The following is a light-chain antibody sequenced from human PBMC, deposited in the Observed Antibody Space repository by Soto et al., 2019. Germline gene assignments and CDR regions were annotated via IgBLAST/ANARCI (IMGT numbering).Light chain of an antibody. CDR2: GAL. Sequence: EIVLTQSRGTLSLSPGERATLSCRASQTVSSRFLAWYQQKPGQAPRLLIYGALSRATGIPDRFSGSGSGTDFTLTISSLQPDDFATYYCQQYNSYSWTFGQGTKVDIK. CDR1: QTVSSRF. CDR3: QQYNSYSWT. V-gene: IGKV3-20*01. J-gene: IGKJ1*01.